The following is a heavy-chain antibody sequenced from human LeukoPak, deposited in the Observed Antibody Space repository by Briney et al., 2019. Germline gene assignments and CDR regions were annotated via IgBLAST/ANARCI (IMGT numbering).Heavy chain of an antibody. CDR2: IYTSGST. D-gene: IGHD2-2*01. V-gene: IGHV4-4*07. CDR1: GGSISSYY. J-gene: IGHJ6*03. CDR3: ARDSSTSSTKVYYYYMDV. Sequence: SETLSLTCTVSGGSISSYYWSWIRQPAGKGLEWIGRIYTSGSTNYNPSLKSRVTMSVDTSKNQFSLKLSSVTAADTAVYYCARDSSTSSTKVYYYYMDVWGKGTTVTVSS.